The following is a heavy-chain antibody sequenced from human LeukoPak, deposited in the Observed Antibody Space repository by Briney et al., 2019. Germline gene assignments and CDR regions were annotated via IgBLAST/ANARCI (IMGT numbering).Heavy chain of an antibody. J-gene: IGHJ4*02. CDR2: ISYDGSNK. Sequence: GRSLRLSCAASGFTFSSYGMHWVRQAPGKGLEWVAVISYDGSNKYYADSVKGRFTISRDNSKNTLYLQMNSLRAEDTAVYYCANSNYFDYWGQGTLVTVSS. V-gene: IGHV3-30*18. D-gene: IGHD2/OR15-2a*01. CDR1: GFTFSSYG. CDR3: ANSNYFDY.